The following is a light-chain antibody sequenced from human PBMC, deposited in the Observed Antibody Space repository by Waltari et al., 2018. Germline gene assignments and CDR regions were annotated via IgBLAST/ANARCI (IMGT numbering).Light chain of an antibody. CDR3: AAWDDSLSGRF. CDR2: RNN. V-gene: IGLV1-47*01. CDR1: SSNIGRSS. J-gene: IGLJ1*01. Sequence: QSVLTQPPSASGTPGQRVSMSCSGSSSNIGRSSVSWYQQVPGTAPKRLIYRNNQRPSGVPDRFSGSKSGTSASLAISGLRSEDEADYYCAAWDDSLSGRFFGSGTKVTVL.